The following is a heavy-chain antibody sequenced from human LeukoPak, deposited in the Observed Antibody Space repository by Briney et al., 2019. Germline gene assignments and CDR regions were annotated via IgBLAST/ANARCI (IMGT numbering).Heavy chain of an antibody. J-gene: IGHJ4*02. Sequence: SDTVSLTCTVSGGSISSSYWSGIRQPPGKGLEWMGEINHSGSTNYNPSRKSRVTISVATSQTQFSLKLSSVTAADTAVYYSARGGTLSFDNGLYDYWGQGTLVTVSS. CDR2: INHSGST. CDR1: GGSISSSY. CDR3: ARGGTLSFDNGLYDY. D-gene: IGHD3-10*01. V-gene: IGHV4-34*01.